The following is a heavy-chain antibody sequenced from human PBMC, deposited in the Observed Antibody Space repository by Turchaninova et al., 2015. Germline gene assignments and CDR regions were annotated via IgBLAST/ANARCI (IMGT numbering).Heavy chain of an antibody. D-gene: IGHD3-22*01. CDR2: IKQDESEK. CDR3: ARDVRDSSGYYLYFDL. Sequence: EVQLVESGGGLVQLGGPWRLYWAAWGFPFSSCWVGWVRQDAGKGLEWVANIKQDESEKYYVDSVRGRFTISRDSAENSVCLQMNSLRAEDTAVYYCARDVRDSSGYYLYFDLWGRGTLVTVSS. CDR1: GFPFSSCW. V-gene: IGHV3-7*03. J-gene: IGHJ2*01.